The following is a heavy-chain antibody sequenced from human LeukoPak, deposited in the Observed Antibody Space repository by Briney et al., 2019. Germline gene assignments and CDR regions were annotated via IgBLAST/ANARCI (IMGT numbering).Heavy chain of an antibody. V-gene: IGHV4-30-2*01. CDR3: AGSNYYGSGSYLLDLYFDL. CDR2: IYDSGRT. D-gene: IGHD3-10*01. J-gene: IGHJ2*01. CDR1: GASISSGDYY. Sequence: SETLSLTCTVSGASISSGDYYWTWIRQPPGKGLEGIGYIYDSGRTDFNPSLKSRVTISVDRSKNQFSLKLSSVTAADTAVYYCAGSNYYGSGSYLLDLYFDLWGRGTLVTVSS.